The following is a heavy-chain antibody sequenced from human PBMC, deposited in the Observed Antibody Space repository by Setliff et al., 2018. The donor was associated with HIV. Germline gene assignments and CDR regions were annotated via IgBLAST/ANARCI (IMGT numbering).Heavy chain of an antibody. Sequence: GASVKVSCKASGYTFTSYGISWVRQAPGQGLEWMGWISGYNGNTNYAQKLQGRVTMTTDTSTSTAYMELRSLRSDDTAVYYCAREGLLVTTVGGAYWYHGMDVWGQGTTVTVSS. CDR3: AREGLLVTTVGGAYWYHGMDV. J-gene: IGHJ6*02. V-gene: IGHV1-18*01. CDR2: ISGYNGNT. CDR1: GYTFTSYG. D-gene: IGHD4-4*01.